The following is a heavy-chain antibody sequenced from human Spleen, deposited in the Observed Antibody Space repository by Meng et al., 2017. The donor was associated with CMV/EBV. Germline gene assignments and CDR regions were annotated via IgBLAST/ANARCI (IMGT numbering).Heavy chain of an antibody. V-gene: IGHV3-23*01. CDR3: AKRYSVGGAGGFFDC. CDR2: ITGSGGDT. J-gene: IGHJ4*02. Sequence: GESLKISCTASGFTFGDYAMSWVRQAPGKGLEWVSSITGSGGDTHYAGSVQGRFTISRDKSKNTLYLQMNSLRTEDTAIYYCAKRYSVGGAGGFFDCWGQGALVTVSS. CDR1: GFTFGDYA. D-gene: IGHD3-10*01.